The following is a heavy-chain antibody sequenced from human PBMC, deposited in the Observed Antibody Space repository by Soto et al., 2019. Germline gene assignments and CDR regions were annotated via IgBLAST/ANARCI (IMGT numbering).Heavy chain of an antibody. CDR3: AIKFGEVLADPFAI. CDR1: TGTISRLNW. D-gene: IGHD3-10*01. J-gene: IGHJ3*02. Sequence: PSETLCLTCAVSTGTISRLNWCACVRQSPGKGLEWIGEIYHSGSTNYNPSLKSRVTISIDKSNNQFSLKLSSVTAADTAVYYCAIKFGEVLADPFAIQGQGTMVTVS. CDR2: IYHSGST. V-gene: IGHV4-4*02.